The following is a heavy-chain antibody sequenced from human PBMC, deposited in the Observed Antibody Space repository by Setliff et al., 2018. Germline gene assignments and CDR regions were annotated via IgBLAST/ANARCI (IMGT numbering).Heavy chain of an antibody. CDR3: ASVLNSVSDAFDV. CDR1: GGSISSSSYY. Sequence: TLSLTCTVSGGSISSSSYYWGWIRQPPGEGLEWIGSIDYSGTIYYNPSLKSRVTISVDTSKNQFSLKLSSVTAADTAVYYCASVLNSVSDAFDVWGQGTVVTVSS. V-gene: IGHV4-39*07. D-gene: IGHD1-26*01. CDR2: IDYSGTI. J-gene: IGHJ3*01.